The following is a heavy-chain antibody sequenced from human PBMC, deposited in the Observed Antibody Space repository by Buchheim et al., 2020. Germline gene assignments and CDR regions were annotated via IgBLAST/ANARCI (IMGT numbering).Heavy chain of an antibody. Sequence: QVQLQESGPGLVKPSETLSLTCTVSGGSISSYYWSWIRQPPGKGLEWIGYIYYSGSTNYNPSLKSRVTISVDTSKNQFSLKLSSVTAADTAVYYCAREAILYYGGNVNAFDIWGQGT. J-gene: IGHJ3*02. CDR1: GGSISSYY. CDR2: IYYSGST. V-gene: IGHV4-59*01. CDR3: AREAILYYGGNVNAFDI. D-gene: IGHD4-23*01.